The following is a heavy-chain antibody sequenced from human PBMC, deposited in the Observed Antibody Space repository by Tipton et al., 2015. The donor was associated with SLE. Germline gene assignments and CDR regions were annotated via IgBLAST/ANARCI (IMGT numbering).Heavy chain of an antibody. CDR3: AKNSGSYYFDD. J-gene: IGHJ4*02. CDR2: INHSGRT. V-gene: IGHV4-39*07. CDR1: GGSISSSSYY. D-gene: IGHD3-10*01. Sequence: TLSLTCTVSGGSISSSSYYWGWIRQPPGKGLEWIGEINHSGRTNYNPSLKSRVTMSVDTSKNQFSLKLNSVTAADTAVYYCAKNSGSYYFDDWGQGTLVTVSS.